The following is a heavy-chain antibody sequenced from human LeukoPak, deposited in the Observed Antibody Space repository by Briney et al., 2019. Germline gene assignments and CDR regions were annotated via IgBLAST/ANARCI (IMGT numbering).Heavy chain of an antibody. Sequence: GSLRLSCAASGFPFSSYAMSWVRQAPGKGLEWVSAISGSGGSTYHADSVKGRFTISRDNSKNTLYLQMNSLRAEDTAVYYCAKNTYYYDSSGYLQAVDYWGQGTLVTVSS. J-gene: IGHJ4*02. CDR1: GFPFSSYA. V-gene: IGHV3-23*01. CDR2: ISGSGGST. D-gene: IGHD3-22*01. CDR3: AKNTYYYDSSGYLQAVDY.